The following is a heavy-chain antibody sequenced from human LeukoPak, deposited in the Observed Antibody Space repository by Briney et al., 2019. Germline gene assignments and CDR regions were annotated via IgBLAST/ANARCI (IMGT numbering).Heavy chain of an antibody. J-gene: IGHJ4*02. Sequence: SETLSLTCTVSSGSISSSSYYWGWIRQPPGKGLEWIGSIYYSGSTYYNPSLKSRVTISVDTSKNQFSLKLSSVAAADTAVYYCARDRDSALGYWGQGTPVTVSS. V-gene: IGHV4-39*02. D-gene: IGHD2-21*01. CDR2: IYYSGST. CDR1: SGSISSSSYY. CDR3: ARDRDSALGY.